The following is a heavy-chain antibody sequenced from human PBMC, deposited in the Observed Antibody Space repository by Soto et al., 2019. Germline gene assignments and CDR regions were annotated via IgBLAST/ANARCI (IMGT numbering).Heavy chain of an antibody. Sequence: GASVKVSCTASGYTFTGYYMHWVRQAPGQGLDWMGWINPNSGGTNYAQKFQGWVTMTRDTSISTAYMELSRLRSDDTAVYYCARGDRILHIAKYYYYGMDVWGQGTTVTVSS. V-gene: IGHV1-2*04. J-gene: IGHJ6*02. CDR3: ARGDRILHIAKYYYYGMDV. CDR1: GYTFTGYY. CDR2: INPNSGGT. D-gene: IGHD2-15*01.